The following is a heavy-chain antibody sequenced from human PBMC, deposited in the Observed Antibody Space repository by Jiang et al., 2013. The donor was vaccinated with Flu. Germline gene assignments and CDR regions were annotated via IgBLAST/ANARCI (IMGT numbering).Heavy chain of an antibody. D-gene: IGHD2-15*01. CDR2: IYYSGST. CDR1: GGSISSSSYY. V-gene: IGHV4-39*01. Sequence: PGLVKPSETLSLTCTVSGGSISSSSYYWGWIRQPPGKGLEWIGSIYYSGSTYYNPSLKSRVTISVDTSKNQFSLKLSSVTAADTAVYYCAAGGRSGPFDYWGQGTLVTVSS. J-gene: IGHJ4*02. CDR3: AAGGRSGPFDY.